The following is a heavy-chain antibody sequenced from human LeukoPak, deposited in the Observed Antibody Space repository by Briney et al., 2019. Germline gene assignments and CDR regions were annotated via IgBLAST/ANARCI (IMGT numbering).Heavy chain of an antibody. Sequence: SVKVSCKASGGTFSNYAISWVRQAPGQGLEWMGGIIPIFGTANYAQKFQGRVTITADKSTSTAYMELSRLRSEDTAVYYCARVRIAAAGTSFDYWGQGTLVTVSS. J-gene: IGHJ4*02. CDR1: GGTFSNYA. D-gene: IGHD6-13*01. CDR2: IIPIFGTA. V-gene: IGHV1-69*06. CDR3: ARVRIAAAGTSFDY.